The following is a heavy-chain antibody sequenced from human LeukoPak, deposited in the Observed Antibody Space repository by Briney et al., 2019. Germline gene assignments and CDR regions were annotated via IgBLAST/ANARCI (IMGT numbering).Heavy chain of an antibody. CDR1: GFTFSGSY. J-gene: IGHJ3*02. Sequence: GGSLKLSCAASGFTFSGSYMHWVRQASGKGREGVGCIRSKAHSYATAYAASVKGRLTIPRDDSKKKAYLQMNSLKSDETAVYYCTRPPRNDYNDALDIWGQGTMLTVSS. CDR3: TRPPRNDYNDALDI. D-gene: IGHD5-24*01. CDR2: IRSKAHSYAT. V-gene: IGHV3-73*01.